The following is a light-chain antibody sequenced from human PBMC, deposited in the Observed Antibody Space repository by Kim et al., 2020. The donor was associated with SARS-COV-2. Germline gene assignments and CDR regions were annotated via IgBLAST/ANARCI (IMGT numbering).Light chain of an antibody. V-gene: IGLV1-44*01. CDR2: SNN. Sequence: GHRVTISCSGSSSNIGSIIVNWYQQLPGTAPELLMYSNNQRPSGVSDRFSGSKSGTSASLAISGLQSDDEADYYCASWDDSLNGVVFGGGTKVTVL. CDR1: SSNIGSII. CDR3: ASWDDSLNGVV. J-gene: IGLJ2*01.